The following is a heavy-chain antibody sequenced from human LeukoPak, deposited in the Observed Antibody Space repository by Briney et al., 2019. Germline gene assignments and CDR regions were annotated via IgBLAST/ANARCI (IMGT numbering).Heavy chain of an antibody. CDR3: ARLRNWFDP. Sequence: SETLSLTCSVSGGSISTENNNWGWIRQPPGKGLEWIGEINHSGSTNYNPSLKSRVTISVDTSKNQFSLKLSSVTAADTAVYYCARLRNWFDPWGQGTLVTVSS. D-gene: IGHD3-16*01. CDR1: GGSISTENNN. V-gene: IGHV4-39*07. J-gene: IGHJ5*02. CDR2: INHSGST.